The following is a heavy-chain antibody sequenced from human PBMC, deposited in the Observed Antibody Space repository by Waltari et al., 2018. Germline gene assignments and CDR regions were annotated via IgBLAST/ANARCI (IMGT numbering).Heavy chain of an antibody. CDR3: ARVTPGNSDFHH. J-gene: IGHJ4*02. CDR1: GYSISSGYY. D-gene: IGHD4-4*01. CDR2: IDQSGRT. V-gene: IGHV4-38-2*01. Sequence: QVQLQESGPGLVKSSETLSLTCAVSGYSISSGYYWGWIRQPPGKGLEWVGTIDQSGRTYYNPSRRIGVTLSVDTSKNQFSLKLTSVTAADTALYYCARVTPGNSDFHHWGPGTLVAVSS.